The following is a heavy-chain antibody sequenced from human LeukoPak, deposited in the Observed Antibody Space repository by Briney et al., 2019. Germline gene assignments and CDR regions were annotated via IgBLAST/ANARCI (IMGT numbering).Heavy chain of an antibody. CDR2: IHHSGNT. Sequence: SETLSLTCTVSGVSITTYYWSWVRQPPGKGLEWFGFIHHSGNTNYNPSLKSRVTMSVDTSKSQFSLRLSSVTAEDTAVYYCVREKNCPDGICYEDWGQGTLVTVSS. CDR1: GVSITTYY. D-gene: IGHD2-8*01. CDR3: VREKNCPDGICYED. J-gene: IGHJ4*02. V-gene: IGHV4-59*12.